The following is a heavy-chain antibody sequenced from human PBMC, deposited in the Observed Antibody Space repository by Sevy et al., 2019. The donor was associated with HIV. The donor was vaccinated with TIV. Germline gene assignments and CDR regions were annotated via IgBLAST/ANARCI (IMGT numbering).Heavy chain of an antibody. CDR2: ISYDGSNK. V-gene: IGHV3-30*04. CDR3: ARDRGAAPLYGMDV. J-gene: IGHJ6*02. D-gene: IGHD6-6*01. CDR1: GFTFSSYA. Sequence: GGSLRLSCAASGFTFSSYAMHWVRQAPGKGLEWVAVISYDGSNKYYADSVKGRFTISRDNSKTTLYLQMNSLRAEDTAVYYCARDRGAAPLYGMDVWGQGTTVTVSS.